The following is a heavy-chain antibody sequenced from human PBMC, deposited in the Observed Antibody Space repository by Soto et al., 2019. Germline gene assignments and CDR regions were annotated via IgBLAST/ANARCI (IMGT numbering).Heavy chain of an antibody. D-gene: IGHD5-12*01. CDR3: ARNIVATIGDYYYGMDV. V-gene: IGHV1-69*06. Sequence: SVKVSCKASGGTFSSYAISWVRQAPGQGLEWMGGIIPIFGTANYAQKFQGRVTITADKSTSTAYMELSSLRSEDTAVYYCARNIVATIGDYYYGMDVWGQGTTVTVSS. CDR1: GGTFSSYA. CDR2: IIPIFGTA. J-gene: IGHJ6*02.